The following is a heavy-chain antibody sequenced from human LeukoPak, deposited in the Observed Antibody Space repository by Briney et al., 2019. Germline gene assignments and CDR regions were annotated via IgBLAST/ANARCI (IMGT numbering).Heavy chain of an antibody. CDR2: ITSDGSST. CDR3: ARGLIPADYYFDS. D-gene: IGHD2-2*01. CDR1: GFTFSSYA. V-gene: IGHV3-74*01. J-gene: IGHJ4*02. Sequence: GGSLRLSCAASGFTFSSYAMSWVRQTPGKGLVWVSRITSDGSSTSYADSVKGRFTISRDNANDTLYLEMNSLRADDTAVYYCARGLIPADYYFDSWGRGTLVTVSS.